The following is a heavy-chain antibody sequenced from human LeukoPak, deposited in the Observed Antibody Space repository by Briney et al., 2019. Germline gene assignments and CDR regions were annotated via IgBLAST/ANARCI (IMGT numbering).Heavy chain of an antibody. CDR2: INPNSGGT. CDR1: GYTFTGYY. CDR3: ARGRDRYNWSYDFDY. V-gene: IGHV1-2*02. D-gene: IGHD1-7*01. Sequence: ASVKVSCKASGYTFTGYYMHWVRQAPGQGLEWMGWINPNSGGTNYAQKFQGRVTMTRDTSISTAYMELSRLRSDDTAVYYCARGRDRYNWSYDFDYWGQGTLVTVSS. J-gene: IGHJ4*02.